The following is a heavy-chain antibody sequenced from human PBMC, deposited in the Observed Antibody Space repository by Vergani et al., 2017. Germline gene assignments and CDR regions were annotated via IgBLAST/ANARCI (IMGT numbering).Heavy chain of an antibody. CDR2: IRSKAYGGST. Sequence: EVQLVESGGGLVQPGRSLRLSCTASGFTFGDYAMSWFRPAPGKGLEWVGFIRSKAYGGSTEYAASVKGRLTISRDDSKSIAYLQMNSLKTEDTAVYYCTREGSSSWYWDYYYYYYMDVWGKGTTVTVSS. CDR1: GFTFGDYA. CDR3: TREGSSSWYWDYYYYYYMDV. D-gene: IGHD6-13*01. V-gene: IGHV3-49*03. J-gene: IGHJ6*03.